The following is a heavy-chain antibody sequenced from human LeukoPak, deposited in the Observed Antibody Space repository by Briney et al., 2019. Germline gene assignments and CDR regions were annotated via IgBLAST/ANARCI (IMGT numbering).Heavy chain of an antibody. J-gene: IGHJ4*02. CDR1: GGTFDNYA. D-gene: IGHD3-16*02. Sequence: SAKVSCKASGGTFDNYAVSWVRQAPGQGLEWMGRIIPLFVTANYAQKFQGRVTFTTDEPRNTAYMELSSLRSEDTAVYYCARDGPANNYVWGNYRPPDSWGQGTLVTVSS. CDR3: ARDGPANNYVWGNYRPPDS. CDR2: IIPLFVTA. V-gene: IGHV1-69*05.